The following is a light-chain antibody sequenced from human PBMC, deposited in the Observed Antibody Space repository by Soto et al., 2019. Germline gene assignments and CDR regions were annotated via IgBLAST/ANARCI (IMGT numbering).Light chain of an antibody. J-gene: IGKJ5*01. V-gene: IGKV1-39*01. CDR3: QQSHITPRIT. CDR1: QNIYTY. Sequence: DIQMTQSPSSLSASVGDRVTVTCRASQNIYTYLNWYQQKPGKAPQLLIYGASSLQSGVPSRFSGSGSGTDFTLTISSLQPEDFATYYCQQSHITPRITFGQGTRLEIK. CDR2: GAS.